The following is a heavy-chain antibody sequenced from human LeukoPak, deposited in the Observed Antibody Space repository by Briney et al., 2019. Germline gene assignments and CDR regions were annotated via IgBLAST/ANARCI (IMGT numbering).Heavy chain of an antibody. J-gene: IGHJ3*02. CDR1: GYSFTSYW. CDR2: IYPGDSDT. CDR3: ASARGNRIDAFDI. Sequence: GESLKISCKGSGYSFTSYWIGWVRQMPGKGLEWMGIIYPGDSDTRYSPSFQGQVTISADKSISTAYLQWSSLKASDTAMYCCASARGNRIDAFDIWGQGTMVTVSS. D-gene: IGHD1-14*01. V-gene: IGHV5-51*01.